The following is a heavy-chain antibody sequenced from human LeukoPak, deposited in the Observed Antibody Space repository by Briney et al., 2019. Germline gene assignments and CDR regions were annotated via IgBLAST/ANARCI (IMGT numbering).Heavy chain of an antibody. V-gene: IGHV1-46*01. J-gene: IGHJ4*02. CDR3: ARDLNVYSSSHIDY. CDR2: ISPSGAST. D-gene: IGHD6-6*01. CDR1: GYTFTSYY. Sequence: GASVKVSCKASGYTFTSYYVHWVRQAPGQGLEWMGIISPSGASTSYAQKFQGRVTMTRDMSTSTVYMELSSLISEDTAVYYCARDLNVYSSSHIDYWGQGTLVTVSS.